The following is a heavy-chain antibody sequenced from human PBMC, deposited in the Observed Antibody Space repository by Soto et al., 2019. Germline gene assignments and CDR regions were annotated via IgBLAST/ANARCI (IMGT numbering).Heavy chain of an antibody. V-gene: IGHV1-2*02. CDR3: ARNLAVAGRGDDAFDI. J-gene: IGHJ3*02. Sequence: ASVKVSCKASGYTFTGYYMHWVRQAPGQGLERMGWINPNSGGTNYAQKFQGRVTMTRDTSISTAYMELSGLRSDDTAVYYCARNLAVAGRGDDAFDIWGQGTMVTVSS. CDR2: INPNSGGT. CDR1: GYTFTGYY. D-gene: IGHD6-19*01.